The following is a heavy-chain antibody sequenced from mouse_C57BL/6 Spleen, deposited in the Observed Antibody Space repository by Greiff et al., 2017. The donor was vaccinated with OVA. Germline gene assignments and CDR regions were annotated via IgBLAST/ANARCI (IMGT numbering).Heavy chain of an antibody. CDR2: IRSKSNNYAT. Sequence: EVKLMESGGGLVQPKGSLKLSCAASGFSFNTYAMNWVRQAPGKGLEWVARIRSKSNNYATYYADSVKDRFTISRDDSESMLYLQMNNLKTEDTAMYYCVKSNYGFYYFDYWGQGTTLTVSS. V-gene: IGHV10-1*01. CDR3: VKSNYGFYYFDY. J-gene: IGHJ2*01. CDR1: GFSFNTYA. D-gene: IGHD2-5*01.